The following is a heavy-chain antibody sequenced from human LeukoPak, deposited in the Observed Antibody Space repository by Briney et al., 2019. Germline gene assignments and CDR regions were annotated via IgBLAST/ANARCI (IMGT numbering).Heavy chain of an antibody. J-gene: IGHJ3*02. V-gene: IGHV4-34*01. CDR1: GGTFSGYY. Sequence: PSETLSLTCAVYGGTFSGYYWSWIRQPPGKGLEWIGEINHSGSTNYNPSLKSRVTISVDTSKNQFSLKLSSVTAADTAVYYCARDRAGERWLQEYAFDIWGQGTMVTVSS. D-gene: IGHD5-24*01. CDR3: ARDRAGERWLQEYAFDI. CDR2: INHSGST.